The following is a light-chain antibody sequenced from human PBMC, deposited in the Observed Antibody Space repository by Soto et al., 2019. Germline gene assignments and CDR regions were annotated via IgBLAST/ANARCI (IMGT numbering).Light chain of an antibody. CDR1: SSDVGTYNY. Sequence: QSALTQPRSVSGSPGQSVTISCTGTSSDVGTYNYVSWFQQYPGKAPKVMISDVSKRPSGVPDRFSGSKSGNTASLTISGLQAEDEADYYCSSYTFTSTLYVFGTGTKLTVL. CDR2: DVS. V-gene: IGLV2-11*01. J-gene: IGLJ1*01. CDR3: SSYTFTSTLYV.